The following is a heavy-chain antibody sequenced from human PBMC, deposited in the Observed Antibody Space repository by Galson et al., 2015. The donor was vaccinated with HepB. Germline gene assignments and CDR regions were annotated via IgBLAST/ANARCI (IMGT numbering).Heavy chain of an antibody. CDR3: ARGPAKRLGPGPDY. V-gene: IGHV3-21*01. Sequence: SLRLSCAASGFTFSSYSMNWVRQAPGKGLEWVSSISSSSSYIYYADSVKGRFTISRDNAKNSLYLQMNSLRAEDTAVYYCARGPAKRLGPGPDYWGHGTLVAASS. CDR1: GFTFSSYS. CDR2: ISSSSSYI. D-gene: IGHD6-25*01. J-gene: IGHJ4*01.